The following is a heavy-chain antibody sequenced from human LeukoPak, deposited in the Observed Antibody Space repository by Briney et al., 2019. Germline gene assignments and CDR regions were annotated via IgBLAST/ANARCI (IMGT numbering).Heavy chain of an antibody. J-gene: IGHJ4*02. V-gene: IGHV1-69*04. Sequence: SVKVSCKASGGTFISYAISWVRQAPGQGLEWMGRIIPILGIANYAQKFQGRVTITADKSTSTAYMELSSLRSEDTAVYYCARGDYGSSDYWGQGTLVTVSS. CDR3: ARGDYGSSDY. CDR2: IIPILGIA. CDR1: GGTFISYA. D-gene: IGHD4-17*01.